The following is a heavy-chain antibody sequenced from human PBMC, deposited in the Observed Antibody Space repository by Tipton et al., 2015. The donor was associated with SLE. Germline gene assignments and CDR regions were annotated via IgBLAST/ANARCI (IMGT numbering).Heavy chain of an antibody. CDR2: IYYSGST. D-gene: IGHD3-9*01. CDR1: GGSISSHY. V-gene: IGHV4-59*11. Sequence: LRLSCTVSGGSISSHYWSWIRQPPGKGLEWIGYIYYSGSTNYNPSLKRRVTISVDTSKNQFSLKLNSVTAADTAVYYCARDILTGYPTFDYWGQRTLVTVSS. J-gene: IGHJ4*02. CDR3: ARDILTGYPTFDY.